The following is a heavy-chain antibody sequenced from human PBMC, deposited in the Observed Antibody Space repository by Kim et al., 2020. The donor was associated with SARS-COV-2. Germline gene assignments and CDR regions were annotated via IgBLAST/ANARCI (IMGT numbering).Heavy chain of an antibody. CDR1: GFTFSDYW. Sequence: GGSLRLSCAASGFTFSDYWMAWVRQAPGKGLEWVSNIKPDGSGKIFADSVRDRFSISRDNAKKSVYLQMNNLRVEDSAVYYCAREPVHEDVYTWDFWSQG. CDR3: AREPVHEDVYTWDF. CDR2: IKPDGSGK. V-gene: IGHV3-7*01. D-gene: IGHD1-1*01. J-gene: IGHJ4*02.